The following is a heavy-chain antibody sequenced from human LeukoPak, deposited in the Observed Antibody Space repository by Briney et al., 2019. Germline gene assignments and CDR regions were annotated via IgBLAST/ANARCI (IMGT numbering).Heavy chain of an antibody. V-gene: IGHV4-38-2*01. CDR1: GYSISSGYY. Sequence: PSETLSLTCAVSGYSISSGYYWGWIRQPPGKGLEWIGSIYHSGSTYYNPSLKSRVTISVDTSKNQFSLKLSSVTAADTAVYYCARHPLYYYYMDVWGKGTTVTVSS. CDR3: ARHPLYYYYMDV. J-gene: IGHJ6*03. CDR2: IYHSGST.